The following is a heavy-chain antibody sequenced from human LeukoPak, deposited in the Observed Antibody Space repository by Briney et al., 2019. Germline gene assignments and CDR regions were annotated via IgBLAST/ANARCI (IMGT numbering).Heavy chain of an antibody. CDR1: GFTFSSYS. CDR2: ISSSSSYI. V-gene: IGHV3-21*01. D-gene: IGHD6-13*01. Sequence: GGSLRLSCAASGFTFSSYSMNWVRQAPGKGLEWVSSISSSSSYIYYAYSVKGRFTISRDNAKHSLYLQMNSRRAEDTAVYYCARGRGSSSWYLNNWFDPWGQGTLVTVSS. CDR3: ARGRGSSSWYLNNWFDP. J-gene: IGHJ5*02.